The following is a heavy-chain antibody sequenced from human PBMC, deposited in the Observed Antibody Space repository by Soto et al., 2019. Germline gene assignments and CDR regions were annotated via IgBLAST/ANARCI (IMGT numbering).Heavy chain of an antibody. CDR2: IYYMGRT. V-gene: IGHV4-59*01. CDR1: GSISTYY. J-gene: IGHJ4*02. CDR3: ARDPVGATHFVY. Sequence: PSETLSLTCTVGSISTYYWNWIRQPPGKGLEWIGYIYYMGRTNYNSSLKSRVTISIDTSKNQFSLKLSSVTAADTAIYYCARDPVGATHFVYCGQRGPVTVPS. D-gene: IGHD1-26*01.